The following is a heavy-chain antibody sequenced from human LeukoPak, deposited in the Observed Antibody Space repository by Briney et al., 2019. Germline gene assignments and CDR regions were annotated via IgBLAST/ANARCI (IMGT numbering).Heavy chain of an antibody. Sequence: AETLKITCNGSAYSITDYCIGRQRQMPGKGLEWMGIIYPGDSDIRYNPSFQVQVTTSADKSIRTAYLQWSSLKASDTAMYYCARPTRGVGTAMVHDGIDIWGQGTKVTVSS. CDR3: ARPTRGVGTAMVHDGIDI. CDR1: AYSITDYC. V-gene: IGHV5-51*01. CDR2: IYPGDSDI. D-gene: IGHD5-18*01. J-gene: IGHJ3*02.